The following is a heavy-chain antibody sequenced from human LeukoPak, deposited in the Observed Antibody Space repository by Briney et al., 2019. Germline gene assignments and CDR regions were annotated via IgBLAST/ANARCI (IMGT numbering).Heavy chain of an antibody. V-gene: IGHV3-74*01. CDR3: ARDQLYCSGGYCYFDY. CDR2: ISSDGSST. Sequence: GGSLRPSCAASGFTFSSYWMHWVRQAPGKGLVWVSRISSDGSSTSYADSVKGRFTISRDNAENTLYLQMNSLRAEDTAVYYCARDQLYCSGGYCYFDYWGQGTLVTVSS. J-gene: IGHJ4*02. D-gene: IGHD2-15*01. CDR1: GFTFSSYW.